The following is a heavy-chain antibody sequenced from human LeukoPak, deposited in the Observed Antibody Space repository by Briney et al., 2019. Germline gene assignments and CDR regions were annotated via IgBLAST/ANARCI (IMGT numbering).Heavy chain of an antibody. CDR1: GGSISSSDYY. J-gene: IGHJ6*02. Sequence: SETLSLTCTVSGGSISSSDYYWGWIRQPPGKGLEWIASIFYSGTTHYNPSHQSRVTMSVDTSKNQFSLKLSSVTAADTAVYYCARAMRMTTVTTNYYYGMDVWGQGSTVTVSS. CDR3: ARAMRMTTVTTNYYYGMDV. V-gene: IGHV4-39*01. CDR2: IFYSGTT. D-gene: IGHD4-17*01.